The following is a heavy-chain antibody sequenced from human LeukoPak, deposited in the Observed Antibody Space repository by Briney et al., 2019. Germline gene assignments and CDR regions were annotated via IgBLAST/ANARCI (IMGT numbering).Heavy chain of an antibody. CDR1: GFNFGDEF. CDR3: VTGRGDL. Sequence: PGGSLRLSCEASGFNFGDEFLTWIRQAPGKGLEWVAIIKQDGSEKFYVDSVKGRFIISRDNAKNSLSLQMNSVRAEDTGVYYCVTGRGDLWGQGTQVTVSS. V-gene: IGHV3-7*01. CDR2: IKQDGSEK. J-gene: IGHJ5*02.